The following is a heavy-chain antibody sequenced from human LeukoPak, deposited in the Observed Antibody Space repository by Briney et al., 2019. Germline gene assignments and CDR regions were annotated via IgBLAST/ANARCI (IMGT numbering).Heavy chain of an antibody. CDR1: GGTFSSYA. Sequence: GSSVKVSCKASGGTFSSYAISWVRQAPGQGLEWMGGIIPIFGTANYAQKFQGRVTITTDESTSTAYMELSSLRSEDTAVYYCARGDVATIFSFDYWGQGTLVTVSS. CDR2: IIPIFGTA. CDR3: ARGDVATIFSFDY. D-gene: IGHD5-12*01. J-gene: IGHJ4*02. V-gene: IGHV1-69*05.